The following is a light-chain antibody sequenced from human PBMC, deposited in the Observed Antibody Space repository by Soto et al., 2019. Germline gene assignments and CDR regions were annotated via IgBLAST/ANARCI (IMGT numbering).Light chain of an antibody. CDR3: QQSYSAPRT. V-gene: IGKV1-39*01. Sequence: DIQMTQSPSSLTASVGDRVSISCRASQRISSCLNWYQQKPGKAPKILIYAVSNLQSGVPSRFSGSGSGTDFTLTISILQPEDFATYYCQQSYSAPRTFGQGTKVEIK. CDR2: AVS. CDR1: QRISSC. J-gene: IGKJ1*01.